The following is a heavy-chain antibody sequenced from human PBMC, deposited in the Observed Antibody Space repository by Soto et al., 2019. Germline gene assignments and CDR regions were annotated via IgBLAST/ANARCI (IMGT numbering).Heavy chain of an antibody. Sequence: QVQLQQWGAGLLKPSETLSLTCAVYGGSFSGYYWSWIRQPPGKGLEWIGEINHSGSTNYNPSLKSRVTISVDTSKNQFSLKLSSVPAADTAVYYCAREVDQQWLGFGFDYWGQGTLVTVSS. V-gene: IGHV4-34*01. CDR3: AREVDQQWLGFGFDY. CDR1: GGSFSGYY. J-gene: IGHJ4*02. CDR2: INHSGST. D-gene: IGHD6-19*01.